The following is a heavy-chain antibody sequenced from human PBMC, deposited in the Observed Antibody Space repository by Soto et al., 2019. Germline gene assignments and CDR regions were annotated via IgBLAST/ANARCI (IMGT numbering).Heavy chain of an antibody. D-gene: IGHD2-8*02. J-gene: IGHJ4*02. CDR1: GGSFSGYY. CDR2: INHSGST. CDR3: ARDKITGIFDY. V-gene: IGHV4-34*01. Sequence: QVQLQQWGAGLLKPSETLSLTCAVYGGSFSGYYWTWIRQPPGTGLEWIGEINHSGSTNYNPSLKSRVTISVDTSKNQFSLKLTSVTAADTAVYYCARDKITGIFDYWGQGTLVNVPS.